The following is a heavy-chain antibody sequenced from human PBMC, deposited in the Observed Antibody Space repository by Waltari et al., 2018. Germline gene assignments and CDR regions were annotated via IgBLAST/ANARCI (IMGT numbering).Heavy chain of an antibody. Sequence: EVQLVESGGDLVQPGGSMKLSCAGSGFNFQDSGMHWLRQPPGKSLEWVSGITYNSGAIGYADSVKGRFTISRDNARHSLSLQMNSLRPEDTALYFCAKTPWSGRYYSYYYVDVWGKGTTVTVSS. CDR1: GFNFQDSG. J-gene: IGHJ6*03. CDR2: ITYNSGAI. D-gene: IGHD3-3*01. CDR3: AKTPWSGRYYSYYYVDV. V-gene: IGHV3-9*01.